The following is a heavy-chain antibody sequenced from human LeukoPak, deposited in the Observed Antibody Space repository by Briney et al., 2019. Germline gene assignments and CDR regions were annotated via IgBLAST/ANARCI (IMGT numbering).Heavy chain of an antibody. CDR2: IYYSGST. CDR3: ARSYGGYGGAWFDP. Sequence: SETLSLTCTVSGGSISSYYWSWIRQPPGKGLEWIGYIYYSGSTNYNPSLKSRVTISVDTSKNQFSLKLNSVTAADTAVYYCARSYGGYGGAWFDPWGQGTLVTVSS. CDR1: GGSISSYY. J-gene: IGHJ5*02. D-gene: IGHD4-17*01. V-gene: IGHV4-59*01.